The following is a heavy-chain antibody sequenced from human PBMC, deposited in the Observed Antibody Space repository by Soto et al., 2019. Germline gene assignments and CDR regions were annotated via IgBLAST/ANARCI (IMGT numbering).Heavy chain of an antibody. Sequence: SETLSLTCTVSGGSISRYYWSWIRQPPGKGLEWIGYIYYSGSTNYNPSLKSRVTISVDTSKNQFSLKLSSVTAADTAVYYCARRSPYSSGWVFDYWGQGTLVTVSS. J-gene: IGHJ4*02. D-gene: IGHD6-19*01. CDR3: ARRSPYSSGWVFDY. CDR2: IYYSGST. CDR1: GGSISRYY. V-gene: IGHV4-59*01.